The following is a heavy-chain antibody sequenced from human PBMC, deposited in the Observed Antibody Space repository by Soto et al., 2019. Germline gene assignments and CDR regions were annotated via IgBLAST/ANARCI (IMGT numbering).Heavy chain of an antibody. D-gene: IGHD3-22*01. Sequence: QITLKESGPTLVKPTQTLTLTCTFSGFSLSTSGVGVGWIRQPPGKALEWLALIYWDDDKRYSPSLKSRLTNTKDTSQNQVVLTMTNMDPVDTATYYCAHSLIGYYYDSSGSNWFDPWGQGTLVTVSS. CDR3: AHSLIGYYYDSSGSNWFDP. J-gene: IGHJ5*02. CDR1: GFSLSTSGVG. CDR2: IYWDDDK. V-gene: IGHV2-5*02.